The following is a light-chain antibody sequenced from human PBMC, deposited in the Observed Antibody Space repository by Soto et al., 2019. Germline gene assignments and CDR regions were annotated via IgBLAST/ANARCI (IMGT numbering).Light chain of an antibody. CDR2: GSS. J-gene: IGKJ1*01. CDR1: QSVSSSY. Sequence: EIVLTQSPGTLSLSPGERATLSCRASQSVSSSYLAWYQQKPGQAPRLLIYGSSSRATGIPDRFSGSGSGNDFPLTISRLEPEDFSVFYCQQYGSSAATFGQGTKVEIK. V-gene: IGKV3-20*01. CDR3: QQYGSSAAT.